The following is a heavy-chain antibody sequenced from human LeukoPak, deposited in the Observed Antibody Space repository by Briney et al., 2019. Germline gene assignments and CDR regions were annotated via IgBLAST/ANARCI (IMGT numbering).Heavy chain of an antibody. D-gene: IGHD7-27*01. J-gene: IGHJ6*02. CDR2: IKEDGSEE. Sequence: QPGGSLRLSCAASGFTFSDYWMTWVRQAPGKGPEWVASIKEDGSEEYCVDSVKGRFTVSRDNAQKSLFLQTNSLRIEDTAVYYCATYKNWVAGDVWGQGTTVSVSS. CDR3: ATYKNWVAGDV. V-gene: IGHV3-7*01. CDR1: GFTFSDYW.